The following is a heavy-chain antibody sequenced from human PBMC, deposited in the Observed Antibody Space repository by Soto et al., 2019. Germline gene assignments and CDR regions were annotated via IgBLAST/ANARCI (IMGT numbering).Heavy chain of an antibody. CDR2: IYYSGST. D-gene: IGHD4-17*01. V-gene: IGHV4-39*01. Sequence: SETLSLTCIVSCGSISRRGYYWGWIRQPPGKGLEWIGSIYYSGSTYYNPSLKSRVTISVDTSKNQFSLKLSSVTAADTAVYYCARSERRHYGGYYFDYWGQGTLVTVSS. CDR3: ARSERRHYGGYYFDY. CDR1: CGSISRRGYY. J-gene: IGHJ4*02.